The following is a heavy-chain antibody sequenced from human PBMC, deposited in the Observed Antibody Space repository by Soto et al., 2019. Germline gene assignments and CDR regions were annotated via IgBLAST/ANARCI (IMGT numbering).Heavy chain of an antibody. CDR1: GGSISSYY. V-gene: IGHV4-59*01. D-gene: IGHD3-16*02. CDR2: IYYSGST. CDR3: ARDIGELLFHRWHYYFDY. J-gene: IGHJ4*02. Sequence: SETLSLTCTVSGGSISSYYWSWIRQPPGKGLEWIGYIYYSGSTNYNPSLKSRVTISVDTSKNQFSLKLSSVTAADTAVYYCARDIGELLFHRWHYYFDYWGQGTLVTVSS.